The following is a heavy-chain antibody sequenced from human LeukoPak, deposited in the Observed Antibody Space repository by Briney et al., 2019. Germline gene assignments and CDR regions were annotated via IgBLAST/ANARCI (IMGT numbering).Heavy chain of an antibody. D-gene: IGHD2-15*01. CDR3: ARGYCSGGSCYSYYYYNYMDV. Sequence: PSETLSLTCTVSGGSISSSSYYWGWIRQPPGKGLEWIGSIHYSGSTNYNPSLKRRVTISVDTSKNQFSLKLSSVTAADTAVYYCARGYCSGGSCYSYYYYNYMDVWGKGTTVTISS. CDR2: IHYSGST. CDR1: GGSISSSSYY. J-gene: IGHJ6*03. V-gene: IGHV4-39*07.